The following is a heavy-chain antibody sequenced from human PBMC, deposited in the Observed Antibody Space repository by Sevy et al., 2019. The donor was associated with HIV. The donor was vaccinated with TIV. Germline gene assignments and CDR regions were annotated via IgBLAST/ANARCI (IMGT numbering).Heavy chain of an antibody. D-gene: IGHD6-13*01. CDR3: ARDLRPGSSSWPNLYYYYYYGMDV. V-gene: IGHV3-21*01. CDR2: ISSSSSYI. CDR1: GFTFSGSA. J-gene: IGHJ6*02. Sequence: GGSLRLSCAASGFTFSGSAMHWVRQAPGKGLEWVSSISSSSSYIYYADSVKGRFTISRDNAKNSLYLQMNSLRAEDTAVYYCARDLRPGSSSWPNLYYYYYYGMDVWGQGTTVTVSS.